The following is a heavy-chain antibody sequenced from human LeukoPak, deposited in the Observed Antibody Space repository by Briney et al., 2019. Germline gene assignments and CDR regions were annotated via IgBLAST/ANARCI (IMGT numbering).Heavy chain of an antibody. Sequence: QSGGSLRLSCAASGFTFSTYWMNWFRQTPGKGLEWVAKIKADGGEKDHVASVKGRFTISRDNAKNSLYLQMNSLRAEDAAVYYCAKAPVTTCSGAYCYPFDYWGQGTLVTVSS. CDR2: IKADGGEK. D-gene: IGHD2-15*01. J-gene: IGHJ4*02. CDR3: AKAPVTTCSGAYCYPFDY. V-gene: IGHV3-7*03. CDR1: GFTFSTYW.